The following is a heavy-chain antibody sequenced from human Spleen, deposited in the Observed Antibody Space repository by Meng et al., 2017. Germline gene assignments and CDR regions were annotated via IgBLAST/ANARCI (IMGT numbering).Heavy chain of an antibody. CDR3: ARDQSSHTGAGTDV. V-gene: IGHV1-3*04. CDR2: INTGDDNT. Sequence: QVQLVQSGAEVKKPGASVKVSCKASGYTFTAYGMHWVRQAPGQSLEWMGWINTGDDNTKYSQKFQGRVTITRDTSARTAYMELSSLRSEDTAVYYCARDQSSHTGAGTDVWGQGTTVTVSS. CDR1: GYTFTAYG. J-gene: IGHJ6*02. D-gene: IGHD6-6*01.